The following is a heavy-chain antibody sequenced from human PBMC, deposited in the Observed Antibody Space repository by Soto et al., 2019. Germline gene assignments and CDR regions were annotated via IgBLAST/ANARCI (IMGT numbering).Heavy chain of an antibody. D-gene: IGHD3-3*01. CDR1: GFSVTGYY. CDR2: INAHSGGT. Sequence: ASVKVSCKASGFSVTGYYIHWLRQAPGQGLEWMGWINAHSGGTEYAQKFQGRVTLTRDTSIATAYLTLTSLTSDDTALYYCARAPGTYDFPYYFDSWGQGTLVTVSS. CDR3: ARAPGTYDFPYYFDS. J-gene: IGHJ4*02. V-gene: IGHV1-2*02.